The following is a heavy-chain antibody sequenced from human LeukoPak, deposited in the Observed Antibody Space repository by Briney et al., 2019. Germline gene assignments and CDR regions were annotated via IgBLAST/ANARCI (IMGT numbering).Heavy chain of an antibody. D-gene: IGHD3-22*01. J-gene: IGHJ4*02. CDR1: GYSFTTYW. CDR3: ARQFRDSSGYYSYYFDY. CDR2: IYPGDSDT. Sequence: GESLKISCKGSGYSFTTYWIGWVRQMPGRGLEWMGIIYPGDSDTRYSPSFQGQGTISADKSISTASLQWSSLKASDTAMYYCARQFRDSSGYYSYYFDYWGQGTLVTVSS. V-gene: IGHV5-51*01.